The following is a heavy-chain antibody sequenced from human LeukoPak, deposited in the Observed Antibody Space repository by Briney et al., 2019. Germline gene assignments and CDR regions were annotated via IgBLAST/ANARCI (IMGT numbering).Heavy chain of an antibody. CDR1: GGSISSSTHY. V-gene: IGHV4-39*02. D-gene: IGHD1-26*01. J-gene: IGHJ4*02. Sequence: PSETLSLTCTVSGGSISSSTHYWGWIRQPPGKSLEWIGTIHNSGSTDYNPSLRSRVTISVDTSKNHFSLGLSSVTAADTATYYCARDLAGVVGATGGLGYWGQGTLVTVSS. CDR3: ARDLAGVVGATGGLGY. CDR2: IHNSGST.